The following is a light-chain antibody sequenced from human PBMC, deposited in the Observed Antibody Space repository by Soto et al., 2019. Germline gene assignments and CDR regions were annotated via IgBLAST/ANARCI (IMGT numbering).Light chain of an antibody. CDR3: QQYNSYSRYT. V-gene: IGKV1-5*01. CDR1: QSISSR. CDR2: DAS. J-gene: IGKJ2*01. Sequence: DIQMTQSPSTLSASVGDRVTITCRASQSISSRLAWYQQRPGKAPKLLICDASSLQSGVPSRFSGSGSGTEVTLTITSLQPDDFATYYCQQYNSYSRYTFGQGTKLEIK.